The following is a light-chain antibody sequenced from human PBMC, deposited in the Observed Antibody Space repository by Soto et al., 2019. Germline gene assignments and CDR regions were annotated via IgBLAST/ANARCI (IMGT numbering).Light chain of an antibody. CDR3: QQCGSSPS. CDR2: DTS. J-gene: IGKJ1*01. CDR1: NRVGGIS. Sequence: EIVLTQSPGAWFLPPGKKATRSSRASNRVGGISLAWCQRKQGQAPRLLTKDTSSRATGIPDRFSGRGSGTDFTLAISRLEPEDFAVYYCQQCGSSPSFGQGTKVELK. V-gene: IGKV3-20*01.